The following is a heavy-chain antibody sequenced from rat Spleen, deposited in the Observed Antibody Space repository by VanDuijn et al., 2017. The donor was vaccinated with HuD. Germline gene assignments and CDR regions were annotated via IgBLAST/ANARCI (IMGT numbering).Heavy chain of an antibody. CDR1: GFIFSDYY. CDR2: ISSDGSST. Sequence: EVQLVESGGGLVQPGRSLKLSCAVSGFIFSDYYMAWVRQAPAKGLEWVATISSDGSSTYYRDSVKGRFTISRDNAKSTLYLQVNSVTTEDTATYYCLMGAYWGQGVMVTVSS. V-gene: IGHV5-7*01. D-gene: IGHD1-12*02. J-gene: IGHJ2*01. CDR3: LMGAY.